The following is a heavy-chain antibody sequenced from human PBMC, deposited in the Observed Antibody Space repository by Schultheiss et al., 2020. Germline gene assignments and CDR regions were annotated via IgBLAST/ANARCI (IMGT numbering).Heavy chain of an antibody. D-gene: IGHD3-3*01. CDR1: GFTFSSYG. V-gene: IGHV3-30*18. CDR2: ISYDGSNK. J-gene: IGHJ4*02. CDR3: AKDNDFWSGYYDY. Sequence: GESLQISCAASGFTFSSYGMHWVRQAPGKGLEWVAVISYDGSNKYYADSVKGRFTISRDNSKNTLYLQMNSLRAEDTAVYYCAKDNDFWSGYYDYWGQGTLVTVSS.